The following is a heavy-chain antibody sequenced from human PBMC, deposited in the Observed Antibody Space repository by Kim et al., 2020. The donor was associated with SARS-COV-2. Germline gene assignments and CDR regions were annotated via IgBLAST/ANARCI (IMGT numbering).Heavy chain of an antibody. CDR1: GGSFSGYY. D-gene: IGHD3-9*01. J-gene: IGHJ4*02. V-gene: IGHV4-34*01. CDR2: INHSGST. CDR3: ARGRRGDILTGYSYFDY. Sequence: SETLSLTCAVYGGSFSGYYWSWIRQPPGKGLEWIGEINHSGSTNYNPSLKSRVTISVDTSKNQFSLKLSSVTAADTAVYYCARGRRGDILTGYSYFDYWGQGTLVTVSS.